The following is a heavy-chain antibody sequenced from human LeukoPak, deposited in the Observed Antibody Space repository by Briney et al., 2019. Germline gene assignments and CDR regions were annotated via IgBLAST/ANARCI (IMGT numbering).Heavy chain of an antibody. Sequence: SETLSLTCAVDGETFTDFYWAWIRQPPGKGLEWIGEINHGGSTNYSPSLKRRVTISLDTSKNEFFLSLTSVTAADRAVYYCAREDWYFDLWGRGTLVTVPS. CDR3: AREDWYFDL. V-gene: IGHV4-34*01. CDR2: INHGGST. CDR1: GETFTDFY. J-gene: IGHJ2*01.